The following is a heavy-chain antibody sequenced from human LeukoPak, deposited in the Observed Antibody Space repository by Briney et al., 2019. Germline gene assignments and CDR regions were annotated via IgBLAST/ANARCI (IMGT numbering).Heavy chain of an antibody. D-gene: IGHD5-18*01. CDR3: ARGGGYSYGILDY. V-gene: IGHV1-8*01. CDR2: MNPNSGNT. J-gene: IGHJ4*02. Sequence: ASVKVSCKASGYTFTSYDINWVRQATGQGLEWMGWMNPNSGNTSYAQKFQGRVSMTRNTSISTAYMELSSLKSEDTAVYYCARGGGYSYGILDYWAQGTPVTVSS. CDR1: GYTFTSYD.